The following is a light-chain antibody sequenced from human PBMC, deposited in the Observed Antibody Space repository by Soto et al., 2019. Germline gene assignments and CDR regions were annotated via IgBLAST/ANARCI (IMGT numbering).Light chain of an antibody. CDR3: QQYFTTPLT. V-gene: IGKV4-1*01. CDR2: WAS. Sequence: DIVMTQSPDSLAVSLGARATINCKSSQSVLSSSNNQNYLAWYQQKPGQPPKLLIYWASTRESGVPDRLSGSGSGTDFTLTISSLQAEDVAVYFCQQYFTTPLTFGGGTKVEIK. CDR1: QSVLSSSNNQNY. J-gene: IGKJ4*01.